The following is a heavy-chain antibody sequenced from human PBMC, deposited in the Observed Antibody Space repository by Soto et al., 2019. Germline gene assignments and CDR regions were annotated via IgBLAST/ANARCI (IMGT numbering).Heavy chain of an antibody. Sequence: GGSLRLSCEASGFTFSNYAMGWVRQAPGKGLEWVSTISGSGSSTYYTDSVKDRFTISRDNSKNTLYLQMNTLRAEDTALYYCAKDVRSGTSCRNFDSWGQGTLVTVSS. CDR3: AKDVRSGTSCRNFDS. CDR1: GFTFSNYA. J-gene: IGHJ4*02. CDR2: ISGSGSST. V-gene: IGHV3-23*01. D-gene: IGHD3-3*01.